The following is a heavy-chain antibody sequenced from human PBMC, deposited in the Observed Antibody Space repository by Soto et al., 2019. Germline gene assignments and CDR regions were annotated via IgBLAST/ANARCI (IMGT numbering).Heavy chain of an antibody. CDR2: ISSSSSYI. CDR3: ARGGSSGVLTGIDY. Sequence: PGGSLRLSCAASGFTFSSYSMNWVRQAPGKGLEWVSSISSSSSYIYYADSVKGRFTISRDNAKNSLYLQMNSLRAEDTAVYYCARGGSSGVLTGIDYWGQGTLVTVSS. CDR1: GFTFSSYS. V-gene: IGHV3-21*01. J-gene: IGHJ4*02. D-gene: IGHD3-9*01.